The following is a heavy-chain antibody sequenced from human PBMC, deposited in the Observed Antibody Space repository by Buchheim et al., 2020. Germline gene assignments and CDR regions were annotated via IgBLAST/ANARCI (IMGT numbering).Heavy chain of an antibody. D-gene: IGHD3-10*01. CDR3: AKDGGPPQLLLWFGGYGMDV. V-gene: IGHV3-23*04. Sequence: EVQLVESGGGLVQPGGSLRLSCAASGFTFSSYAMSWVRQAPGKGLEWVSAISGSGGSPYYADSVKGRFTISRDNSKNTLYLQMNSLRAEDTAVYYCAKDGGPPQLLLWFGGYGMDVWGQGTT. CDR2: ISGSGGSP. J-gene: IGHJ6*02. CDR1: GFTFSSYA.